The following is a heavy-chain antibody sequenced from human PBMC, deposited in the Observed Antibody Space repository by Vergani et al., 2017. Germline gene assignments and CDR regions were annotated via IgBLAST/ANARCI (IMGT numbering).Heavy chain of an antibody. V-gene: IGHV3-11*06. J-gene: IGHJ4*02. CDR1: GFTFSDYY. D-gene: IGHD3-10*01. CDR2: ISSSTSYT. CDR3: ARERDILRDYYGSGGPDY. Sequence: QVHLVESGGGLVKPGGSLRLSCAASGFTFSDYYMSWIRQAPGKGLEWVSYISSSTSYTNYADSVKGRFTISRDNAKNSLYLQMNSLRAEDTAVYYCARERDILRDYYGSGGPDYWGQGTLVTVSS.